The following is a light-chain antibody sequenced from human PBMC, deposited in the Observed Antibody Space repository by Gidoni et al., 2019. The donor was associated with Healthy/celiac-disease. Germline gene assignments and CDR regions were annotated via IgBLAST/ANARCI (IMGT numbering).Light chain of an antibody. CDR3: QQYYSTHQLT. Sequence: DIVMTQSPDSLAVSLGERATINCKSSQSVLYSSNNKNYLAWYQQKPGQPPKLLIYWASTRESGVPDRFSGSGSGTDFTLTISSLQAEDVAVYYCQQYYSTHQLTFXGXTKVEIK. J-gene: IGKJ4*01. CDR2: WAS. CDR1: QSVLYSSNNKNY. V-gene: IGKV4-1*01.